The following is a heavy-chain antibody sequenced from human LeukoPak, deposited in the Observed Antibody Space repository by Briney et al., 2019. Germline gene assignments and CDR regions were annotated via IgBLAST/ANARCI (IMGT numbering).Heavy chain of an antibody. Sequence: SETLSLTCTVSGGSISSYYWSWIRQPPGKGLEWIGYIYYSGNTNYNPSLKSRVSISIDTSKNQFSLQLSSVTAADTAVYYCARHSITMVRGLIPPFDYWGQGTLVTVSS. CDR3: ARHSITMVRGLIPPFDY. J-gene: IGHJ4*02. D-gene: IGHD3-10*01. V-gene: IGHV4-59*01. CDR2: IYYSGNT. CDR1: GGSISSYY.